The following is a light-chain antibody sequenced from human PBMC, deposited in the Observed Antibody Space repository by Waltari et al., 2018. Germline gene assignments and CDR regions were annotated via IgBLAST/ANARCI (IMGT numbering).Light chain of an antibody. CDR1: KLGDKY. CDR2: HDN. V-gene: IGLV3-1*01. CDR3: QARHRFAAF. Sequence: SYDLTQPPSVSVSPGQTANISCSAEKLGDKYACWYQQKPGQSPLLVIYHDNKRPSGIPERFSGSISGNTATLTIIGTQTVDEADYYCQARHRFAAFFGGGTKLTVL. J-gene: IGLJ2*01.